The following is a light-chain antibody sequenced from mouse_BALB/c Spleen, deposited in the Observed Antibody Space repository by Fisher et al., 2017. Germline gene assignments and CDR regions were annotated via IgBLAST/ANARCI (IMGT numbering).Light chain of an antibody. V-gene: IGKV4-68*01. Sequence: IVITQSPALMSASPGEKVTMTCSASSSVSYMYWYQQKPRSSPKPWIYLTSNLASGVPARFSGSGSGTSYSPTISSMEAEDAATYYCQQWSSNPLTFGAGTKLELK. J-gene: IGKJ5*01. CDR3: QQWSSNPLT. CDR1: SSVSY. CDR2: LTS.